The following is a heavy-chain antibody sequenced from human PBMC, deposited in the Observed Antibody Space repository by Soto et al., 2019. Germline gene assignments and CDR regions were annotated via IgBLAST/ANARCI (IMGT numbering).Heavy chain of an antibody. CDR3: AAYLAGISMIVVVTGGF. CDR1: GFTFSDYY. CDR2: ISSSGSTI. V-gene: IGHV3-11*01. J-gene: IGHJ1*01. D-gene: IGHD3-22*01. Sequence: GGSLRLSCAASGFTFSDYYMSWIRQAPGKGLEWISYISSSGSTIYYADSVKGRFTISRDNAKNSLYLQMNSLRAEDTAVYYCAAYLAGISMIVVVTGGFWGQGNPAPVSS.